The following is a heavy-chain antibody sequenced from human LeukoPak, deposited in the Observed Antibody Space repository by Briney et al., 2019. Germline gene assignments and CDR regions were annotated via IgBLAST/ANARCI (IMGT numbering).Heavy chain of an antibody. Sequence: GGSLRLSCAASGNYWMHWVRQAPGKGLVWVSHINSDGSWTTYVDSVKGRFTISRDNAKNSLYLQMNSLRAEDTAVYYCARDPYRFAFDIWGQGTVVLVSS. CDR3: ARDPYRFAFDI. V-gene: IGHV3-74*01. CDR1: GNYW. J-gene: IGHJ3*02. D-gene: IGHD1-26*01. CDR2: INSDGSWT.